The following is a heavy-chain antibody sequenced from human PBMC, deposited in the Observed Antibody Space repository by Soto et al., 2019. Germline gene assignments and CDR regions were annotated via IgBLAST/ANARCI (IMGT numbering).Heavy chain of an antibody. D-gene: IGHD6-19*01. CDR1: GYTFTSYG. J-gene: IGHJ5*02. Sequence: ASVKVSCKASGYTFTSYGISWVRQAPGQGLEWMGWISAYNGNTNYAQKLQGRVTMTTDTSTSTAYMELRSLRSDDTAVYYCARTSQWLVRIDWFEPWGQGTLVTVSS. V-gene: IGHV1-18*01. CDR2: ISAYNGNT. CDR3: ARTSQWLVRIDWFEP.